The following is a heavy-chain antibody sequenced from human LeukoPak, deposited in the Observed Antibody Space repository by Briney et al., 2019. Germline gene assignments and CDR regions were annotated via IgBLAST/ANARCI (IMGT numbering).Heavy chain of an antibody. CDR2: ISGSDGST. CDR3: AKGRGRYDILTGYINRGYDY. V-gene: IGHV3-23*01. CDR1: GYPFSSYA. D-gene: IGHD3-9*01. J-gene: IGHJ4*02. Sequence: GGALRLSCGASGYPFSSYAMSWVPQATGKGLEWVSAISGSDGSTYYADSVKGLFTISRDNSKNTLYLKMNSLRAEDTAAYYCAKGRGRYDILTGYINRGYDYWGQGTLVTVSS.